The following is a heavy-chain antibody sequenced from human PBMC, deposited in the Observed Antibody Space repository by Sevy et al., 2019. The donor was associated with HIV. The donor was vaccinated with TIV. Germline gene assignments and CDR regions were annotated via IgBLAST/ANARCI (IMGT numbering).Heavy chain of an antibody. CDR3: ARDRGFSSTSEYGMDV. CDR2: IIPIFGTA. Sequence: ASVKVTSKASGGTFSKYAITWVRQAPGQGLEWMGGIIPIFGTANYAQEFQGRVTITADESTSTAYMELSSLRSEDTAVYYCARDRGFSSTSEYGMDVWGQGTTVTVSS. V-gene: IGHV1-69*13. J-gene: IGHJ6*02. CDR1: GGTFSKYA. D-gene: IGHD2-2*01.